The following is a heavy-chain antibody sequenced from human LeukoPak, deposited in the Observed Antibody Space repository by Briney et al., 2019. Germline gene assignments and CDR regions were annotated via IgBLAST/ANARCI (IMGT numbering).Heavy chain of an antibody. CDR1: GGSISSSSYY. CDR3: ARQKNSYGDLLFDY. D-gene: IGHD4-17*01. J-gene: IGHJ4*02. Sequence: SETLSLTCTVSGGSISSSSYYWGWIRQPPGKGLEWIGSIYYSGSTYYNPSLKSRVTISVDTSKNQFSLKLSSVTAADTAVYYCARQKNSYGDLLFDYWGQGTLVTVSS. V-gene: IGHV4-39*07. CDR2: IYYSGST.